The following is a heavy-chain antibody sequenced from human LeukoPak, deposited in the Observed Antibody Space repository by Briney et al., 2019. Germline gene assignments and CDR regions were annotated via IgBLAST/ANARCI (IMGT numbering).Heavy chain of an antibody. CDR3: ARQRGLDSSSSAATIDY. J-gene: IGHJ4*02. CDR2: IYYSGST. V-gene: IGHV4-59*01. CDR1: GGSISSYY. Sequence: SETLSLTCTVSGGSISSYYWSWIRQPPGKGLEWIGYIYYSGSTNYNPSLKSRVTISVDTSKNQFSLKLSSVTAADTAVYYCARQRGLDSSSSAATIDYWGQGTLVTVSS. D-gene: IGHD6-6*01.